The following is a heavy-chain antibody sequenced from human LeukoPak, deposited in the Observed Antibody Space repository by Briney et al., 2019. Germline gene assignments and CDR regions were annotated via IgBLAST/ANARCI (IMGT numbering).Heavy chain of an antibody. J-gene: IGHJ4*02. V-gene: IGHV3-21*01. Sequence: KPGGSLRLSCAASGFTFSSYSMNWVRQAPGKGLEWVSSISSSSSYIYYADSVKGRFTISRDNAKNSLYLQMNRLRAEDTAVYYCAKSSSWYEVIGYWGQGTLVTVSS. CDR3: AKSSSWYEVIGY. CDR2: ISSSSSYI. CDR1: GFTFSSYS. D-gene: IGHD6-13*01.